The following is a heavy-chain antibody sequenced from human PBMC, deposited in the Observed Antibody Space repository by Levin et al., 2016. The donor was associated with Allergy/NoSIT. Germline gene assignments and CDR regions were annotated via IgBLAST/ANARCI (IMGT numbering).Heavy chain of an antibody. CDR3: ARIRGFKDV. D-gene: IGHD3-10*01. CDR1: GGSFSGYY. CDR2: INHSGST. J-gene: IGHJ6*04. V-gene: IGHV4-34*01. Sequence: SETLSLTCAVYGGSFSGYYWSWIRQPPGKGLEWIGEINHSGSTNYNPSLKSRVTISVDTSKNQFSLKLSSVTAADTAVYYCARIRGFKDVWGKGTTVTVSS.